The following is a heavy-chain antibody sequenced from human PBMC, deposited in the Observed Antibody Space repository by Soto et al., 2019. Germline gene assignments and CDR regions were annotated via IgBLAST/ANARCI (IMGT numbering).Heavy chain of an antibody. D-gene: IGHD2-15*01. J-gene: IGHJ4*02. CDR3: ASLYPGNY. CDR1: GFTFSSYA. Sequence: QVQLVESGGGVVQPGRSLRLSCGASGFTFSSYAMHWVRQAPGKGLEWVAVISYDGSNKYYADSVKGRFTISRDNSKNTLYLQMISLSAEDTAVHYCASLYPGNYWGQGTLVTVSS. V-gene: IGHV3-30-3*01. CDR2: ISYDGSNK.